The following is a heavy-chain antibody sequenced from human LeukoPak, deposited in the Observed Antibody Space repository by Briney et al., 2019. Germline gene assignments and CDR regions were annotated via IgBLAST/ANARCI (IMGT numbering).Heavy chain of an antibody. V-gene: IGHV3-9*01. Sequence: GGSLRLSCATSGFTFDNYAIHWVRQAPGKGLEWVSGISWNSDSIGYADSVKGRFTISRDNAKNSLYLQMSSLRVEDTALYYCAKDMDNSGSSIDYWGQGTLVTVSS. J-gene: IGHJ4*02. CDR2: ISWNSDSI. CDR1: GFTFDNYA. D-gene: IGHD1-26*01. CDR3: AKDMDNSGSSIDY.